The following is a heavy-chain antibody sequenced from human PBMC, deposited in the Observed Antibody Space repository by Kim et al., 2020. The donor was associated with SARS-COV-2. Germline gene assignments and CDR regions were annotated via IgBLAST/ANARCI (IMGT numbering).Heavy chain of an antibody. CDR3: ARARDYDILTGYYQTGPYCFDY. J-gene: IGHJ4*02. CDR1: GGTFSSYA. CDR2: IIPIFGTA. Sequence: SVKVSCKASGGTFSSYAISWVRQAPGQGLEWMGGIIPIFGTANYAQKFQGRVTITADESTSTAYMELSSLRSEDTAVYYCARARDYDILTGYYQTGPYCFDYWGQGTLVTVSS. D-gene: IGHD3-9*01. V-gene: IGHV1-69*13.